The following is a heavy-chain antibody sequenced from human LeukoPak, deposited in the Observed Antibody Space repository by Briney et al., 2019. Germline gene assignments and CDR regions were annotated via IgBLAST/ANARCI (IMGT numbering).Heavy chain of an antibody. CDR3: ARARFQDWFDP. J-gene: IGHJ5*02. Sequence: PGGSLRLSCAASGFTFSSYWMHWVRQAPGKGLVWVSRINSDGSSTSYADSVKGRFTISRDNAENTLYLQMNSLRAEDTAVYYCARARFQDWFDPWGQGTLVTVSS. CDR2: INSDGSST. V-gene: IGHV3-74*01. D-gene: IGHD3-10*01. CDR1: GFTFSSYW.